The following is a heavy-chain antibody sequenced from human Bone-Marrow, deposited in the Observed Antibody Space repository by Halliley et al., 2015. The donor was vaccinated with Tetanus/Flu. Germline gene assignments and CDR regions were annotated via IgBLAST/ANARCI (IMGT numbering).Heavy chain of an antibody. V-gene: IGHV3-23*01. CDR1: GFTFSTFA. CDR2: ISGIGGTI. D-gene: IGHD2-21*02. Sequence: SLRLSCAASGFTFSTFAMNWVRQAPGKGLEWVSGISGIGGTIFYADSVKGRLTISRDNSKNTLSLQMNSLRAEDTAVYYCAKGGPWGVVTATGASDIWGRGTMVTVSS. J-gene: IGHJ3*02. CDR3: AKGGPWGVVTATGASDI.